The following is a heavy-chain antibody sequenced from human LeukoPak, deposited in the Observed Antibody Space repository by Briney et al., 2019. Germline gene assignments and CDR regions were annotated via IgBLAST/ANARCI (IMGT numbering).Heavy chain of an antibody. V-gene: IGHV4-34*01. J-gene: IGHJ2*01. Sequence: SETLSLTCAVYGGSFSGYYWSWIRQPPGKGLEWIGEINHSGSTNYNPSLKSRVTISVDTSKNQFSLKLSSVTAADTAVYYCASTPGCSSTSCSQWYFDLWGRGTLVTVSS. D-gene: IGHD2-2*01. CDR2: INHSGST. CDR3: ASTPGCSSTSCSQWYFDL. CDR1: GGSFSGYY.